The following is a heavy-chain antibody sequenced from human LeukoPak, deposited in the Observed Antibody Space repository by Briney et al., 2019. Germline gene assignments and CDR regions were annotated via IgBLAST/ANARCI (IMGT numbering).Heavy chain of an antibody. CDR1: GFTLSDYG. CDR3: AKDRLVPGSVLDY. J-gene: IGHJ4*02. CDR2: IRYDGSDK. V-gene: IGHV3-30*02. D-gene: IGHD6-19*01. Sequence: GSLRLSCAASGFTLSDYGMHWVRQAPGKGLEWVAFIRYDGSDKYYADSVRGRFTISRDNSKNTLYLQMNSLRVEDTAVYYCAKDRLVPGSVLDYWGQGTLVTVSS.